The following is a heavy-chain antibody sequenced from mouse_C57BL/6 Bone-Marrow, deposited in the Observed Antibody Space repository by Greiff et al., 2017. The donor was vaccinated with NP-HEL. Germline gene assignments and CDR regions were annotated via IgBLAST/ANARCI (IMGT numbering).Heavy chain of an antibody. V-gene: IGHV1-82*01. CDR3: ARPYGSS. D-gene: IGHD1-1*01. CDR1: GYAFSSSW. CDR2: IYPGDGDT. J-gene: IGHJ2*01. Sequence: LVEPGASVKISCKASGYAFSSSWMNWVKQRPGKGLEWIGRIYPGDGDTNYNGKFKGKATLTADKSSSTAYMQLSSLTSEDSAVYFCARPYGSSWGQGTTLTVSS.